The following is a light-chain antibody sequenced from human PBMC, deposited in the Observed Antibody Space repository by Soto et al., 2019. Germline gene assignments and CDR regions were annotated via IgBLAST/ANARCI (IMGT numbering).Light chain of an antibody. V-gene: IGKV3-11*01. Sequence: ETVLTQSPATLSLSPGDRAILSCRASQSVGGNLAWYQQKPGQAPRLLIYDASSRASGIPARFSGSGSGTDFTLTIGNLEPEDFAVYYCQQRGTWPPRSFGGGTKVEIK. CDR3: QQRGTWPPRS. J-gene: IGKJ4*01. CDR1: QSVGGN. CDR2: DAS.